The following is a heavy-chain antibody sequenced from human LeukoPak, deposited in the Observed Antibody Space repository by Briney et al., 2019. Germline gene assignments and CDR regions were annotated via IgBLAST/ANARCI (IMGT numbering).Heavy chain of an antibody. CDR3: AKIYSYGYLGY. D-gene: IGHD5-18*01. CDR1: GFTFNDYD. V-gene: IGHV3-21*04. J-gene: IGHJ4*02. CDR2: ISSSSSFI. Sequence: GGSLRLSCAASGFTFNDYDMSWVRQAPGKGLEWVSSISSSSSFIYYADSVKGRFTVSRDNAKNSLYLQMNSLRAEDTAVYYCAKIYSYGYLGYWGQGTLVTVSS.